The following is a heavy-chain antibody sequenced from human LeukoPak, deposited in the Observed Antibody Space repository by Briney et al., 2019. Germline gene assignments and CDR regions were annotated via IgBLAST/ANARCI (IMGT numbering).Heavy chain of an antibody. D-gene: IGHD2-21*01. CDR3: ARHALASPLDI. Sequence: SETLSLTCTVSDVSISDYYWSWIRQPPGKGLEWIGYIYHTGDSNQNPSLKGRVTVTLDTPKNQVSLKVTSVTAADTAVYYCARHALASPLDIWGQGTVVTVSS. V-gene: IGHV4-59*08. J-gene: IGHJ4*02. CDR2: IYHTGDS. CDR1: DVSISDYY.